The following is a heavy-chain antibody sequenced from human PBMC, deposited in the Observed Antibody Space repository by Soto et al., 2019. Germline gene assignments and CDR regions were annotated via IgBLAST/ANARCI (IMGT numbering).Heavy chain of an antibody. Sequence: GGSLRLSCAASGFTFSSYSMNWVRQAPGKGLEWVSYISSSSSTIYYADSVKGRFTISRDNAKNSLYLQMNSLRDEDTAVYYCARVPTIVVALTYYFDYWGQGTLVTVSS. V-gene: IGHV3-48*02. CDR2: ISSSSSTI. CDR1: GFTFSSYS. CDR3: ARVPTIVVALTYYFDY. J-gene: IGHJ4*02. D-gene: IGHD3-22*01.